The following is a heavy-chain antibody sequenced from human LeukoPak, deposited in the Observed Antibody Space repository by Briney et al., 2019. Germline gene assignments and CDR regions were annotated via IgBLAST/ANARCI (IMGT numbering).Heavy chain of an antibody. J-gene: IGHJ4*02. CDR1: GGSISSGSYY. Sequence: SETLSLTCTVSGGSISSGSYYWSWIRQHPGKGLEWIGYIYYTGSTYYNPSLKSRVTISVDTSKNQFSLKLSSVPAADTAVYYCARLDYYDSSGYIIRGYFDCWGQGTLVTVSS. D-gene: IGHD3-22*01. CDR2: IYYTGST. V-gene: IGHV4-31*03. CDR3: ARLDYYDSSGYIIRGYFDC.